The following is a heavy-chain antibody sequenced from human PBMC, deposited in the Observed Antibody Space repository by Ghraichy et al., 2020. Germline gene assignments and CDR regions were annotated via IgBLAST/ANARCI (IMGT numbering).Heavy chain of an antibody. CDR2: INHSGST. CDR1: GGSFSGYY. D-gene: IGHD3-10*01. Sequence: LNISCAVYGGSFSGYYWSWIRQPPGKGLEWIGEINHSGSTNYNPSLKSRVTISVDTSKNQFSLKLSSVTAADTAVYYCAREKYYYGSGSQLYYYYGMDVWGQGTTVTVSS. V-gene: IGHV4-34*01. J-gene: IGHJ6*02. CDR3: AREKYYYGSGSQLYYYYGMDV.